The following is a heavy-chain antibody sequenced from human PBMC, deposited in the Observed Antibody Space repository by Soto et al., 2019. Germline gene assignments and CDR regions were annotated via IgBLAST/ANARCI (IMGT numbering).Heavy chain of an antibody. J-gene: IGHJ4*02. CDR1: GFTFNIYA. D-gene: IGHD3-22*01. CDR3: AKDRYLDHDSRGYLFDN. CDR2: ISRYGDIT. V-gene: IGHV3-23*01. Sequence: EVQLLESGGDLIQPGGSLRLSCAASGFTFNIYAMTWVRQAPGKGLEWVSAISRYGDITYYAVSVEGRFSISRDNSKNTLYLQMNSLRAEDTAVYYCAKDRYLDHDSRGYLFDNWGQGTLVTVSS.